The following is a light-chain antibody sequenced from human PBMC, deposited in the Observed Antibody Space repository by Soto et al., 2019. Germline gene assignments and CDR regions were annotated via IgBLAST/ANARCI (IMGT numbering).Light chain of an antibody. J-gene: IGKJ2*01. CDR2: GAS. CDR1: QSVSSSY. CDR3: QQYGSSPPYT. V-gene: IGKV3-20*01. Sequence: EIVLTQSPGTLSLSPGERATLSCRASQSVSSSYLAWYQQKPGQAPRLLIYGASSRATGIPDRFSGSGSGKDLNLTLGKLEPEDFAVYYCQQYGSSPPYTFGQGTKLEIK.